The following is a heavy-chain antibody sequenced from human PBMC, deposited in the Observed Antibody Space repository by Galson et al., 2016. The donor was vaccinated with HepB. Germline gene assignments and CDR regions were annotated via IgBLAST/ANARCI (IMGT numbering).Heavy chain of an antibody. V-gene: IGHV3-30*04. CDR3: AREQRPVVVSQGGFDY. D-gene: IGHD3-22*01. Sequence: LRLSCAASGFTFSSYAMHWVRQAPGKGLEWVAVISYDGSHKYYADSVKGRFTISRDNSKNTLSLQMNSLRAEDTAVYYSAREQRPVVVSQGGFDYWGQGTLVTVSS. CDR1: GFTFSSYA. J-gene: IGHJ4*02. CDR2: ISYDGSHK.